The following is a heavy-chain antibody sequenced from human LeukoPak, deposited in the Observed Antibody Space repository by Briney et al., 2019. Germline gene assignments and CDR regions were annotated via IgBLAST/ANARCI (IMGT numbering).Heavy chain of an antibody. Sequence: ASVKVSCKASGYTFTTYGISWVRQAPGQGLEWMGWINPNSGGTNYAQKFQGRVTMTRDTSISTAYMELSRLRSDDTAVYYCARAGQQLVLYYYGMDVWGQGTTVTVSS. CDR2: INPNSGGT. CDR3: ARAGQQLVLYYYGMDV. CDR1: GYTFTTYG. V-gene: IGHV1-2*02. J-gene: IGHJ6*02. D-gene: IGHD6-6*01.